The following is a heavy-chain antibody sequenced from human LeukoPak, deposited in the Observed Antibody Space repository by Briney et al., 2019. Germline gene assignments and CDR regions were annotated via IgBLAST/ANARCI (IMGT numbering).Heavy chain of an antibody. V-gene: IGHV3-11*04. CDR3: ARVLSGGRRRAARPFFDY. CDR2: ISSSGDTV. J-gene: IGHJ4*02. Sequence: GGSLRLSCAASGFTFSDYYMTWIRQAPGKGLDWVSYISSSGDTVNYADSVKGRFTISRDNAKNSLYLQMNTLRAENTAVYYCARVLSGGRRRAARPFFDYWGQGILVTVSS. CDR1: GFTFSDYY. D-gene: IGHD6-6*01.